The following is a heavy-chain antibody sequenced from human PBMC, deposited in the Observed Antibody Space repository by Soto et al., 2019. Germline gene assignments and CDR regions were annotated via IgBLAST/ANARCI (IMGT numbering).Heavy chain of an antibody. CDR1: GGSISSSSYY. D-gene: IGHD3-10*01. Sequence: PSETLSLTCTFSGGSISSSSYYWGWIRQPPGKGLEWIGSIYYSGNTYYNPSLKSRVTISVDTAKNQFSLKLSSVTAADTAVYYCARQYYFGSGGYYTLPFDFWGQGTLVTVSS. J-gene: IGHJ4*02. CDR2: IYYSGNT. CDR3: ARQYYFGSGGYYTLPFDF. V-gene: IGHV4-39*01.